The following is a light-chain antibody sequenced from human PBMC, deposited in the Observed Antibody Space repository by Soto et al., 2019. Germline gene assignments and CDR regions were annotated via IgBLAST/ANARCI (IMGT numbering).Light chain of an antibody. V-gene: IGKV1-5*03. Sequence: DIQMTQSPSTRSASVGDRVTITCRASLSLTSWLTWYQQKPGKAPKFLIYNTSILESGVPSRFSGSGSGTEFTLTISSLQPDDFATHYCQHYDNYLWTFGQGTKVEIK. CDR3: QHYDNYLWT. J-gene: IGKJ1*01. CDR1: LSLTSW. CDR2: NTS.